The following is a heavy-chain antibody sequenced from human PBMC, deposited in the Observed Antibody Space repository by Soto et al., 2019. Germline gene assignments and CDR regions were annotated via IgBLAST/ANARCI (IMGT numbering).Heavy chain of an antibody. J-gene: IGHJ6*02. Sequence: GESLKISRKGSGYSFTSYWISCVRQMPGKGLEWMGRIDPSDSYTNYSPSFQGHVTISADKSISTDYLQWSSLKASDTAMYDCARQGIVVVPAARDYYYYGMDVWGQGTTVTVSS. D-gene: IGHD2-2*01. CDR1: GYSFTSYW. CDR3: ARQGIVVVPAARDYYYYGMDV. CDR2: IDPSDSYT. V-gene: IGHV5-10-1*01.